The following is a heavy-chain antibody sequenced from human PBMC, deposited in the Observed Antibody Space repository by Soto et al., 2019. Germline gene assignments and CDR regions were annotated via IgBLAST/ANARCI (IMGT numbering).Heavy chain of an antibody. Sequence: QVQLQESGPGLVKPSETLSLTCTVSGGSISSYYWGWIRQPPGKGLEWIGYIYYSGSTNYNPSLKSRVTISVDTSKHQFSLKLSSVTAADTAVYYCARGRQRLVNHAAFDIWGQGTMVTVSS. CDR1: GGSISSYY. J-gene: IGHJ3*02. D-gene: IGHD6-13*01. CDR2: IYYSGST. V-gene: IGHV4-59*01. CDR3: ARGRQRLVNHAAFDI.